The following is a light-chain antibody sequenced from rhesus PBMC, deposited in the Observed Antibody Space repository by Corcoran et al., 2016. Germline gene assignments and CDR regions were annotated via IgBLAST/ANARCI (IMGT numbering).Light chain of an antibody. V-gene: IGLV7-76*01. CDR1: PGAVTSGNY. CDR2: HTN. Sequence: QAVVTQAPSLPVSPGGTVTLTCGSSPGAVTSGNYPHWFQQKPGQAPRGLIYHTNSKHSWTPARFSGSLAGGKAALTLSGAPPEDEAEYYCLLYYSGDHDVFGSGTKLTVL. J-gene: IGLJ6*01. CDR3: LLYYSGDHDV.